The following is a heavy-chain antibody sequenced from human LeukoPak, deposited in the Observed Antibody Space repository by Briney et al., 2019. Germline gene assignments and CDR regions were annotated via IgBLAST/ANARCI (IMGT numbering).Heavy chain of an antibody. CDR1: GYTFTSYA. CDR2: INTNTGNP. J-gene: IGHJ4*02. D-gene: IGHD3-22*01. V-gene: IGHV7-4-1*02. CDR3: ARDLEFNPYYYDSSGYAGFCDY. Sequence: ASVKVSCKASGYTFTSYAMNWVRQAPGQGLEWMGWINTNTGNPTYAQGFTGRFVFSLDTSVSTAYLQISSLKAEDTAVYYCARDLEFNPYYYDSSGYAGFCDYWGQGTLVTVSS.